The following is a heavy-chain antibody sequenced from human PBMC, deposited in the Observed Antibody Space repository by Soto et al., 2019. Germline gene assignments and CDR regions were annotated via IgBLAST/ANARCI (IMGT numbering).Heavy chain of an antibody. Sequence: PGGSLRLSCAASGFTFSSYSMNWVRQAPGKGLEWVSSISSSSSYIYYADSVKGRFTISRDSAKNSLYLQMNSLRAEDTAVYYCARPYYDILSYYYMDVWGKGTTVTVSS. CDR2: ISSSSSYI. CDR3: ARPYYDILSYYYMDV. J-gene: IGHJ6*03. V-gene: IGHV3-21*01. D-gene: IGHD3-9*01. CDR1: GFTFSSYS.